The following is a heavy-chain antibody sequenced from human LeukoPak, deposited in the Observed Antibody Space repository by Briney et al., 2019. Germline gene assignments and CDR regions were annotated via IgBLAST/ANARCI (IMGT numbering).Heavy chain of an antibody. V-gene: IGHV3-30*03. CDR2: ISYDGSNK. D-gene: IGHD6-25*01. CDR3: AREVESGVMDV. Sequence: GGSLRLSCAASGFTFSSYSMNWVRQAPGKGLEWVAVISYDGSNKYYADSVKGRFTISRDNSKNTLYLQMNSLRAEDTAVYYCAREVESGVMDVWGQGTTVTVSS. J-gene: IGHJ6*02. CDR1: GFTFSSYS.